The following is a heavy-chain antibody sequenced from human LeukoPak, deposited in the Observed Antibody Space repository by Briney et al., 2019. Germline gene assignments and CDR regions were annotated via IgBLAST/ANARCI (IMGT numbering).Heavy chain of an antibody. D-gene: IGHD6-6*01. CDR3: ARDSALSIAAPYAFDI. Sequence: SVKVSCKASGGTFSSYAISWVRQAPGQGLEWMGGIIPIFGTANYAQKFQGRVTITADESTSTAYMELSSLRSEDTAVYYCARDSALSIAAPYAFDIWGQGTMVTVSS. CDR1: GGTFSSYA. J-gene: IGHJ3*02. V-gene: IGHV1-69*13. CDR2: IIPIFGTA.